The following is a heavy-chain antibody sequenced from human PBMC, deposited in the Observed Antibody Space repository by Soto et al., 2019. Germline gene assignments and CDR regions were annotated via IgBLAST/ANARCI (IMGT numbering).Heavy chain of an antibody. CDR3: ASRYSSGWGTVETGRYYYYGMDV. D-gene: IGHD6-19*01. V-gene: IGHV4-38-2*01. CDR1: GYSISSGYY. Sequence: SSETLSLTCAVSGYSISSGYYWGWIRQPPGKGLEWIGSIYHSGSTYYNPSLKSRVTISVDTSKNQFSLKLSSVTAADTAVYYCASRYSSGWGTVETGRYYYYGMDVWGQGTTVTVSS. J-gene: IGHJ6*02. CDR2: IYHSGST.